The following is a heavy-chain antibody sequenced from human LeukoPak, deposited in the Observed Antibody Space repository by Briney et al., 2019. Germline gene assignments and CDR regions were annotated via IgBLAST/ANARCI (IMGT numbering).Heavy chain of an antibody. Sequence: ASVKVSCKASGYTFTGYYMHWVRQAPGQGLEWMGWINPNSGGTNYAQKFQGRVTMTRDSSISTAYMELSRLRSDDTAVYYCARDGRMSSGYYPNWGQGTLVTVSS. J-gene: IGHJ4*02. CDR1: GYTFTGYY. CDR3: ARDGRMSSGYYPN. CDR2: INPNSGGT. D-gene: IGHD3-22*01. V-gene: IGHV1-2*02.